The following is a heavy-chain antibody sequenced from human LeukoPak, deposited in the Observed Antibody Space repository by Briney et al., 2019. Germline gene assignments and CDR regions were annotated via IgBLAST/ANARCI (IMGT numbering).Heavy chain of an antibody. Sequence: GRSLRLSCAASGFTFSSYAMHWVRQAPGKGLEWVAVISYDGSNKYYADSVKGRFTISRDNSKNKLYLQMNSLRAEDTAVYYCARDFFAGYSGYDPYNWFDPWGQGTLVTVSS. V-gene: IGHV3-30*01. CDR3: ARDFFAGYSGYDPYNWFDP. CDR2: ISYDGSNK. D-gene: IGHD5-12*01. CDR1: GFTFSSYA. J-gene: IGHJ5*02.